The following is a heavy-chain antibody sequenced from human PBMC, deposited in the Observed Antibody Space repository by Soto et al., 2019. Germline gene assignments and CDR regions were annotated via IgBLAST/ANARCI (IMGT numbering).Heavy chain of an antibody. D-gene: IGHD2-21*01. Sequence: ASVKVSCKASGYTFTSYYMHWVRQAPGQGLEWMGIINPSGGSTSYAQKFQGRVTMTRDTSTSTVYMELSSLRSEDTAVYYCARDIILLPSQYYYYMDVWGKGTTVTVSS. CDR2: INPSGGST. CDR1: GYTFTSYY. J-gene: IGHJ6*03. CDR3: ARDIILLPSQYYYYMDV. V-gene: IGHV1-46*03.